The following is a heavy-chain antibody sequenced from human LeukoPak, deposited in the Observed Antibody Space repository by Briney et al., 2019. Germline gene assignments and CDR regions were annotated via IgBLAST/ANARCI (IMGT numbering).Heavy chain of an antibody. CDR2: INGGGVNT. J-gene: IGHJ4*02. D-gene: IGHD6-6*01. Sequence: GGSLRLSCAASGFTFSSYAMSWVRQAPGKGLEWVSVINGGGVNTYYADSVKGRFTISRDNSKNTLYLQMNSLRAEDTAVYYCATSLQVVVDYWGQGTLVTVSS. V-gene: IGHV3-23*01. CDR3: ATSLQVVVDY. CDR1: GFTFSSYA.